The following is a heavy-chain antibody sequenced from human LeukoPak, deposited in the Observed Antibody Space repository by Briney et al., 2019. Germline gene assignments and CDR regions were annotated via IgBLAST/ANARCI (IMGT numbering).Heavy chain of an antibody. J-gene: IGHJ4*02. CDR3: SGSDCSRGDCPIFEH. CDR1: GGSITAYY. D-gene: IGHD2-21*02. CDR2: IYRGKT. V-gene: IGHV4-4*07. Sequence: SETLSLTCSVSGGSITAYYWNWLRQPAGKGLEWIGRIYRGKTNYNPPFKSRVTMLVDTSKNHLYLKMTSFPAAATGVYYCSGSDCSRGDCPIFEHWGQGILVTVSP.